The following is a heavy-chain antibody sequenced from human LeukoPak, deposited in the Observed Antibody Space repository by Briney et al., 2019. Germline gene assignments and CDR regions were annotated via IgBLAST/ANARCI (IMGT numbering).Heavy chain of an antibody. Sequence: PSETLSLTCTVSGGSFSNYYWSWIRQPPGKGLGWIGYIYYSGSTNYNPSLKSRVTISVDTSKNQFSLNLGSVTAADTAVYYCARHPTALVSYGFDPWGQGTLVTVSS. CDR1: GGSFSNYY. D-gene: IGHD5-18*01. CDR3: ARHPTALVSYGFDP. J-gene: IGHJ5*02. V-gene: IGHV4-59*08. CDR2: IYYSGST.